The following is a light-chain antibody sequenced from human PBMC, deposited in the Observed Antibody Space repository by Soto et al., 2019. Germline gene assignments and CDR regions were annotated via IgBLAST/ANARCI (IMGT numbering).Light chain of an antibody. CDR3: TSYSRYRVLV. V-gene: IGLV2-14*01. Sequence: QSALTQPASVSGSLGQSITISCTGTSSDIGGYKYVSWYQQHPGKPPKLIIFEVSNRPSGVSDRFSGSNSGNTASLTISGLQAEDEADYYCTSYSRYRVLVFGGGTKVTVL. CDR2: EVS. CDR1: SSDIGGYKY. J-gene: IGLJ3*02.